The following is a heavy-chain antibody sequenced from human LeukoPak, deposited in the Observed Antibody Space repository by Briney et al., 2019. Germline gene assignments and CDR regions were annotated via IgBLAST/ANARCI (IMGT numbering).Heavy chain of an antibody. CDR2: TYYRSKWYN. V-gene: IGHV6-1*01. CDR3: ARDSVTMVRGVINHFDY. CDR1: GDSVSSNSAA. Sequence: SQTLSLTCAISGDSVSSNSAAWNWIRQSPSRGLEWLGRTYYRSKWYNDYAVSVESRITINPDTSKNQFSLQLNSVTPEDTAVYYCARDSVTMVRGVINHFDYWGQGTLVTVSS. J-gene: IGHJ4*02. D-gene: IGHD3-10*01.